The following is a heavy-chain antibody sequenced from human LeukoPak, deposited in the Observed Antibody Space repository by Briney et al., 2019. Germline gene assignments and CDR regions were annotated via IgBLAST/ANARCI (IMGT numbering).Heavy chain of an antibody. CDR2: INFNGAGT. CDR1: GYTFTGYY. J-gene: IGHJ4*02. V-gene: IGHV1-2*02. D-gene: IGHD3-3*01. Sequence: ASVKVSCKASGYTFTGYYIHWARQAPGQGLEWMGWINFNGAGTNYAQKFQGRVTMTRDTSISTAYMELNWLRSDDTAVYYCARGELRFLEWWGQGTLVTVSS. CDR3: ARGELRFLEW.